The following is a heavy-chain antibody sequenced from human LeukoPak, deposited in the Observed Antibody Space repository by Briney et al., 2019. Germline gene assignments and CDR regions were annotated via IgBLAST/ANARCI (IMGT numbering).Heavy chain of an antibody. CDR1: GGSISSYY. CDR3: ARLLGYYDSSGYYPNWFDP. CDR2: IYYSGST. V-gene: IGHV4-59*08. Sequence: SETLSLTCTVSGGSISSYYWSWIRQPPGKGLEWIGYIYYSGSTNYNPSLKSRVTISVDTSKNQFSLKLSSVTAADTAVYYCARLLGYYDSSGYYPNWFDPWGQGTLVTVSS. J-gene: IGHJ5*02. D-gene: IGHD3-22*01.